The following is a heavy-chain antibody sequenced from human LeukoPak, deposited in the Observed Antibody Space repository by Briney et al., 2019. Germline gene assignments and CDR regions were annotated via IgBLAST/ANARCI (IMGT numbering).Heavy chain of an antibody. CDR2: IRYEGSNK. V-gene: IGHV3-30*02. CDR1: GFTFSSYG. J-gene: IGHJ4*02. CDR3: AKAPFRYYDSSGYYFDY. Sequence: GGSLRLSCAASGFTFSSYGMHWVRQAPGKGLEWVACIRYEGSNKYYADSVKGRFTISRDNSKNTLYLQMNSLRAEDTAVYYCAKAPFRYYDSSGYYFDYWGQGTLVTVSS. D-gene: IGHD3-22*01.